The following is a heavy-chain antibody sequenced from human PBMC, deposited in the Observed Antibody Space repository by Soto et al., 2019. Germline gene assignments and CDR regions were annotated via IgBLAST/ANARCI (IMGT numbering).Heavy chain of an antibody. J-gene: IGHJ4*02. CDR3: ARELYSCGGDCPYYMDY. CDR2: ISLYHHST. V-gene: IGHV1-46*01. CDR1: GYTFTDYF. D-gene: IGHD2-21*02. Sequence: ASVKVSCKTSGYTFTDYFIHWLRQAPGQGLEWMGIISLYHHSTSYAQKFQGRLTVTNDTSTTTVYMELSSLTSEDTAVYWCARELYSCGGDCPYYMDYWGQGTLVTVS.